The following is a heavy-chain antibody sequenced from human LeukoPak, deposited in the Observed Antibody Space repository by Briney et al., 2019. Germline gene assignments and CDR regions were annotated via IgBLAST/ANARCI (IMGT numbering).Heavy chain of an antibody. CDR3: ARVAGITIFGVVTPNDY. CDR2: ISAYNGNT. J-gene: IGHJ4*02. D-gene: IGHD3-3*01. V-gene: IGHV1-18*01. Sequence: ASVKVSCKASGYTFTSYGISWVRQAPGQGLEWMGWISAYNGNTNYAQKLQGRVTMTTDTSTSTAYMELRSLRSDDTAVYYCARVAGITIFGVVTPNDYWGQGTLVTVSS. CDR1: GYTFTSYG.